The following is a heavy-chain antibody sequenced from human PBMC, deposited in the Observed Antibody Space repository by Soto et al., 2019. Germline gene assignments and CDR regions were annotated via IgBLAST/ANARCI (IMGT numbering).Heavy chain of an antibody. CDR2: IYYSGGT. D-gene: IGHD6-13*01. CDR3: AREGSSSWSGDYGMDV. J-gene: IGHJ6*02. CDR1: GGSMRSYH. Sequence: SETLSLTCSASGGSMRSYHWSWLRQPPGKGLEWIGNIYYSGGTSHNPSLKSRVTMAVDTSNNQFSLKLNSVTAADTAVYYCAREGSSSWSGDYGMDVWGQGTTVTVSS. V-gene: IGHV4-59*01.